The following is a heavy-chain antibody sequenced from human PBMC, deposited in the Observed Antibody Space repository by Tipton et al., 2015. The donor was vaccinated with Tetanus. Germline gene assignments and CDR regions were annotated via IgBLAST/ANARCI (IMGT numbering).Heavy chain of an antibody. CDR2: INHRGGT. CDR3: ASLPKHWLAPRGAP. J-gene: IGHJ5*02. D-gene: IGHD6-19*01. Sequence: LSLTCDVSGGSFSGNYWSWIRQSPGKGLEWIGEINHRGGTMYNPSLKSRVTISGDTSKNQFSLNLTSVTAADTAIYYCASLPKHWLAPRGAPWGQGTLVTVSS. V-gene: IGHV4-34*01. CDR1: GGSFSGNY.